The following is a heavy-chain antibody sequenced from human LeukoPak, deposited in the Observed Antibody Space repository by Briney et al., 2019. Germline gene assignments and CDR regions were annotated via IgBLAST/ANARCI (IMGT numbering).Heavy chain of an antibody. CDR1: GYTFTSYG. J-gene: IGHJ5*02. V-gene: IGHV1-18*01. Sequence: ASVKVSCKASGYTFTSYGISWVRQAPGQGLEWMGWISACNGNTNYAQKLQGRVTMTTDTSTSTAYMELRSLRSDDTAVYYCARVAQGPASYYYGSGRNWFDPWGQGTLVTVSS. D-gene: IGHD3-10*01. CDR3: ARVAQGPASYYYGSGRNWFDP. CDR2: ISACNGNT.